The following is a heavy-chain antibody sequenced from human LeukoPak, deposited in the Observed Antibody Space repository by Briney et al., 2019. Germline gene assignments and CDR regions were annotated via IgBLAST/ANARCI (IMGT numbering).Heavy chain of an antibody. V-gene: IGHV3-74*01. CDR3: ARDRGRYYMDV. D-gene: IGHD6-25*01. CDR1: GFTVSSNY. J-gene: IGHJ6*03. Sequence: GSLRLSCAASGFTVSSNYMSWVRQAPGKGLVWVSRINSDGSSATYADSVKGRFTISRENAKNSLYLQMNSLRAGDTAVYYCARDRGRYYMDVWGKGTTVTISS. CDR2: INSDGSSA.